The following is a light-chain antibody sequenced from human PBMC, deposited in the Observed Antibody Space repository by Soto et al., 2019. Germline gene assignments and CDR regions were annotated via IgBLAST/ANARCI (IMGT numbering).Light chain of an antibody. CDR2: KVS. CDR1: QSLVHSDGDTY. V-gene: IGKV2-30*02. CDR3: LRGKQWPNT. J-gene: IGKJ4*01. Sequence: DVVLTQSPLSLPVTLGQLASISCRSSQSLVHSDGDTYLSWFHQRPGQSPRRLLYKVSNRDSGVPDSFSGRGSGTEFALHSSSVAAEDVGVYYCLRGKQWPNTFGGGTKVEIK.